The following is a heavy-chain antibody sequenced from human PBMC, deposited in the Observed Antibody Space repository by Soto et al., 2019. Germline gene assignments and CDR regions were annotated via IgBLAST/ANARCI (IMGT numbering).Heavy chain of an antibody. V-gene: IGHV4-39*07. CDR2: IYYSGST. J-gene: IGHJ6*02. CDR1: GGSISSSSYY. D-gene: IGHD3-10*01. CDR3: ARVLWFGELLPYYYYYGMDV. Sequence: PSETLSLTCTVSGGSISSSSYYWGWIRQPPGKGLEWIGSIYYSGSTYYNPSLKSRVTISVDKSKNQFSLKLSSVTAADTAVYYCARVLWFGELLPYYYYYGMDVWGQGTTVTVSS.